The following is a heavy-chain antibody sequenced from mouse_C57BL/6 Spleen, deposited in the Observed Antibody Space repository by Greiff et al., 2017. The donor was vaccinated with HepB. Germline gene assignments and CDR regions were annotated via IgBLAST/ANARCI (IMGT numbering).Heavy chain of an antibody. V-gene: IGHV7-3*01. J-gene: IGHJ1*03. D-gene: IGHD1-1*01. Sequence: DVKLVESGGGLVQPGGSLSLSCAASGFTFTDYYMSWVRQPPGKALEWLGFIRNKANGYTTEYSASVKGRFTISRDNSQSILYLQMNALRAEDSATYYCARSPSYGSSHWYFDVWGTGTTVTVSS. CDR1: GFTFTDYY. CDR3: ARSPSYGSSHWYFDV. CDR2: IRNKANGYTT.